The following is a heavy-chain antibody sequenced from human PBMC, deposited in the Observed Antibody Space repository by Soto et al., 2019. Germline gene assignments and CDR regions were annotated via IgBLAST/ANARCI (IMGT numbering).Heavy chain of an antibody. V-gene: IGHV1-2*02. CDR1: GYTFTGYY. CDR2: INPNSGGT. D-gene: IGHD6-13*01. Sequence: ASVKVSCKASGYTFTGYYMHWVRQAPGQGLEWMGWINPNSGGTNYAQKFQGRVTMTRDTSISTAYMELSRLRSDDTAVYYCAREGSQLVDYYYYYGMDVWGRGTTVTVSS. J-gene: IGHJ6*02. CDR3: AREGSQLVDYYYYYGMDV.